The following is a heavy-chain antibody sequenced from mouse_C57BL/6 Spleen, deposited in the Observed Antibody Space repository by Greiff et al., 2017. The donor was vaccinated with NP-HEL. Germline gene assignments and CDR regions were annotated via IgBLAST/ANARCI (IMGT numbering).Heavy chain of an antibody. D-gene: IGHD2-12*01. CDR2: IYPGDGDT. CDR3: ARDGTTNFDY. Sequence: VQLQESGPELVKPGASVKISCKASGYAFSSSWMNWVKQRPGKGLEWIGRIYPGDGDTNYNGKFKGKATLTADKSSSTAYMQLSSLTSEDSAVYFCARDGTTNFDYWGQGTTLTVSS. V-gene: IGHV1-82*01. CDR1: GYAFSSSW. J-gene: IGHJ2*01.